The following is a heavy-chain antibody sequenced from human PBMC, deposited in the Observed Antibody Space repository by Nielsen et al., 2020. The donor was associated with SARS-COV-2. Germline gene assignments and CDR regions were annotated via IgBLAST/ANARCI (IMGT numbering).Heavy chain of an antibody. D-gene: IGHD6-13*01. Sequence: GGSLRLSCAASGFTFSSYWMHWVRQAPGTGLVWVSRINSDGSSTSYADSVKGRFTISRDNAKNSLYLQMNSLRAEDTALYHCARQGWYSSSWYSDYWGQGTLVTVSS. J-gene: IGHJ4*02. CDR2: INSDGSST. CDR1: GFTFSSYW. CDR3: ARQGWYSSSWYSDY. V-gene: IGHV3-74*01.